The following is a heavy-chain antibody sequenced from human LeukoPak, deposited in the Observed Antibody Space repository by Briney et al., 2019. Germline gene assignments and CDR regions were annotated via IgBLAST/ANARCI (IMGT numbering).Heavy chain of an antibody. CDR2: IYGSGIT. CDR1: GGALSNYY. V-gene: IGHV4-4*07. Sequence: SETLSLTCTVSGGALSNYYWSWVRQPAGKGLEWIGRIYGSGITDYNASLRSRVTMSIDKSQNQFSLKLTSVTAADTAVYYCAREGPLFCGTDCFSFWGQGTLVTVSS. CDR3: AREGPLFCGTDCFSF. J-gene: IGHJ4*02. D-gene: IGHD2-21*02.